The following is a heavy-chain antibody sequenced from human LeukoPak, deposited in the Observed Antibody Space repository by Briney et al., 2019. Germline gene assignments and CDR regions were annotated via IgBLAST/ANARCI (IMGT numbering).Heavy chain of an antibody. CDR3: AREEAAADNPVLDYLHDFNDY. V-gene: IGHV4-39*02. CDR1: GGSISSSSYY. Sequence: SETLSLTCTVSGGSISSSSYYWGWIRQPPGKGLEWIGSIYYSGSTYYNPSLKSRVTISVDTSKNQFSLKLSSVTAADTAVYYCAREEAAADNPVLDYLHDFNDYWGQGTLVTVSS. CDR2: IYYSGST. J-gene: IGHJ4*02. D-gene: IGHD6-13*01.